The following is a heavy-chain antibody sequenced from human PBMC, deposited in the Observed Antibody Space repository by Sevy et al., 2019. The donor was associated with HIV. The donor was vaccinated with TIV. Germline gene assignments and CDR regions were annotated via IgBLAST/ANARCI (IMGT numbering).Heavy chain of an antibody. Sequence: SETLSLTCAVSGDSISSNNYYWGWIRQSPGKGLEWIGIVYYTGTTYYNPSLKSRVTISVDTSKSQFSLRLSSVTAADTAVYFCAGSYYNFRNGFYNPFDSWGQGTLVTVSS. D-gene: IGHD3-3*01. CDR3: AGSYYNFRNGFYNPFDS. J-gene: IGHJ4*02. V-gene: IGHV4-39*01. CDR2: VYYTGTT. CDR1: GDSISSNNYY.